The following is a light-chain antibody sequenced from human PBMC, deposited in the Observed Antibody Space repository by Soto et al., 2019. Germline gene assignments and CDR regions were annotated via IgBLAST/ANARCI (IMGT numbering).Light chain of an antibody. CDR1: QSVSSNY. V-gene: IGKV3-20*01. CDR2: ASS. CDR3: HQYGSSPWT. Sequence: EIVLTPSAGTLSLSPGERATLSCRASQSVSSNYLAWYQQKPGQAPRLLIYASSSRATGIPDRFSGSGSGTDFTLTISRLEPEDFAVYYCHQYGSSPWTFGQGTRVEIK. J-gene: IGKJ1*01.